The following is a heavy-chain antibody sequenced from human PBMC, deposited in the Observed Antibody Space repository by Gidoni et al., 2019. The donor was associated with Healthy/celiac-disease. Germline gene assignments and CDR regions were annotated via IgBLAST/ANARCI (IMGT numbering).Heavy chain of an antibody. CDR2: IKSKTDGGTT. V-gene: IGHV3-15*01. CDR1: GFPFSNDW. D-gene: IGHD4-17*01. CDR3: TTEGTVTVSSEGFDY. Sequence: EVQLVESGGGLVKLGGSLRLSCAASGFPFSNDWMSWVRQAPGKGLGWVGSIKSKTDGGTTDYAAPVKGRFTISRDDSKNTLYLQMNSLKTEDTAVYYCTTEGTVTVSSEGFDYWGQGTLVTVSS. J-gene: IGHJ4*02.